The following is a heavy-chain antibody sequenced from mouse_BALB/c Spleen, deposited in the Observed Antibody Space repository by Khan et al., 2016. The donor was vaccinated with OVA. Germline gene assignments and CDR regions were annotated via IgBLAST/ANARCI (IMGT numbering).Heavy chain of an antibody. Sequence: VQLQQSGPELVKPGASVKIPCKASGYTFTDYNMDWVKQSHGKSLEWIGDITPNTGGTIYNQRFKGKATLTVDKSSSTAYMELRSLTSEDTAVYYCTRGGHGSPFDYWGQGTTLTVSA. D-gene: IGHD1-1*01. CDR3: TRGGHGSPFDY. CDR2: ITPNTGGT. V-gene: IGHV1-18*01. CDR1: GYTFTDYN. J-gene: IGHJ2*01.